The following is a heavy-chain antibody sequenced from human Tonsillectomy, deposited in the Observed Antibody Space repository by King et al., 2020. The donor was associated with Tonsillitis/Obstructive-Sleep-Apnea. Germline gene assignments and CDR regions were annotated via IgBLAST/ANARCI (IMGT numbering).Heavy chain of an antibody. CDR3: ARVVVPYYYGSGSYLPDRDT. J-gene: IGHJ5*02. D-gene: IGHD3-10*01. Sequence: VQLVESGAEVKKPGSSVKVSCKASGGTFSSYAISWVRQAPGQGLEWMGGIIPIFGTANYAQKFQGRVTITADESTSTAYMELSSLRSEDTAVYYCARVVVPYYYGSGSYLPDRDTWGQGTLVTVSS. CDR2: IIPIFGTA. CDR1: GGTFSSYA. V-gene: IGHV1-69*01.